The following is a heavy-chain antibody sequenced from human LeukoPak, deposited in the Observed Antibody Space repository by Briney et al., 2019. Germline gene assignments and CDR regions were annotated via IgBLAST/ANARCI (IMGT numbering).Heavy chain of an antibody. Sequence: ASVKVSCKASGGTFSSYAISWVRQAPGQGLEWMGGIIPIFGTANYAQKFQGRVTITADESTSTAYMELSSLRSEDTAVYYCARVGGLRNPFDYWGQGTLVTVSS. CDR1: GGTFSSYA. CDR2: IIPIFGTA. CDR3: ARVGGLRNPFDY. J-gene: IGHJ4*02. V-gene: IGHV1-69*13. D-gene: IGHD1-14*01.